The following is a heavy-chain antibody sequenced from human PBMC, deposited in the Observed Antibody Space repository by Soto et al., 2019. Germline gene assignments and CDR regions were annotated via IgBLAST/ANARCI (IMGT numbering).Heavy chain of an antibody. Sequence: QLQLQESGPGLVKPSETLSLTCTVSGDSVSSDSYYWSWLRQPPGKALEWIGYISHSGSTSYNPSLQSRVTISINTSKNQFSLNLTSVTAADTAMYYCAREGGLLRLSNWLDPWGQGTLGTVSS. J-gene: IGHJ5*02. CDR1: GDSVSSDSYY. D-gene: IGHD3-16*01. CDR2: ISHSGST. CDR3: AREGGLLRLSNWLDP. V-gene: IGHV4-61*01.